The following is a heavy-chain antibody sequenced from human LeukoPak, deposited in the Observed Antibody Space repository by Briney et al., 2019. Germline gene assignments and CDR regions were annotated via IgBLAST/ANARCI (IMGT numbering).Heavy chain of an antibody. Sequence: GGSLRLSCATSGFTFMNYAMSWVRQAPGKGLEWVSGISGSGGATYYADSVKGRFTISRDDPHNTLYLQMNSLRAEDTAVYFCARGGVDYYGSGTYYLMYYFDYWGQGALVTVSS. CDR3: ARGGVDYYGSGTYYLMYYFDY. CDR2: ISGSGGAT. CDR1: GFTFMNYA. D-gene: IGHD3-10*01. J-gene: IGHJ4*02. V-gene: IGHV3-23*01.